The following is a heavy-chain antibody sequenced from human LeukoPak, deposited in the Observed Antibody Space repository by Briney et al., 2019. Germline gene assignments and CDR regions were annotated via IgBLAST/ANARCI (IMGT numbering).Heavy chain of an antibody. CDR1: GFTFSSYE. J-gene: IGHJ4*02. CDR3: ARGPPKEFRDGYIGYYFDY. CDR2: INHSGST. V-gene: IGHV4-34*01. D-gene: IGHD5-24*01. Sequence: GSLRLSCAASGFTFSSYEMNWVRQPPGKGLEWIGEINHSGSTNYNPSLKSRVTISVDTSKNQFSLKLSSVTAADTAVYYCARGPPKEFRDGYIGYYFDYWGQGTLVTVSS.